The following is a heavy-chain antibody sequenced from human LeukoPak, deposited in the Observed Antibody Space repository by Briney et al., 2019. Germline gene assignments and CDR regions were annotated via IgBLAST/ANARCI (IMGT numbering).Heavy chain of an antibody. CDR3: ARGRYYDSSGPSDY. J-gene: IGHJ4*02. V-gene: IGHV1-2*02. D-gene: IGHD3-22*01. CDR2: INPNSGGT. CDR1: GYTFTGYY. Sequence: ASVKVSCKASGYTFTGYYMHWVRQAPGQGLEWMGWINPNSGGTSYAQKFQGRVTMTRDTSISTAYMELSRLRSDDAAEYYCARGRYYDSSGPSDYWGQGTLVTVSS.